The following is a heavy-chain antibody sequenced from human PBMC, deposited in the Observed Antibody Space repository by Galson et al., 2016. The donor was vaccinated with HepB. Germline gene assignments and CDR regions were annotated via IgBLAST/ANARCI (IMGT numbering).Heavy chain of an antibody. V-gene: IGHV3-64D*06. CDR1: GFTFSSYA. CDR2: INDNGGTT. Sequence: SLRLSCAASGFTFSSYAMHWVRQAPGKGLEYVSGINDNGGTTHYADFVKGRSTISRDNSKNTVYLQISSLRPEDTAVYKCVKDRRGTYSFDDWGQGTVVTVS. CDR3: VKDRRGTYSFDD. D-gene: IGHD3-16*01. J-gene: IGHJ4*02.